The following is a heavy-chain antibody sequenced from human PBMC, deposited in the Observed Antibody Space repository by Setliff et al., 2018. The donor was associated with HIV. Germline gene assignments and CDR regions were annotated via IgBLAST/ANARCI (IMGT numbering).Heavy chain of an antibody. CDR1: GGSISDYF. CDR3: ARLGYYNFWSGYWTDY. D-gene: IGHD3-3*01. Sequence: PSETLSLTCTVSGGSISDYFWNWIRQPPGKGLEWIGYIYDSGNTNYNPSLESRVSISVDTSKKQFSLELNSVTAADTAVYYCARLGYYNFWSGYWTDYWGHGTLVTVSS. J-gene: IGHJ4*01. V-gene: IGHV4-59*01. CDR2: IYDSGNT.